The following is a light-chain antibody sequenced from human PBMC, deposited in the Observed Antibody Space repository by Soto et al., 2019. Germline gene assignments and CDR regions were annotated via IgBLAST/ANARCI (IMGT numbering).Light chain of an antibody. CDR2: DAS. CDR3: QQRSNWPELT. CDR1: QSVSSY. Sequence: EIVLTQSPATLSLSPGERATLSCRASQSVSSYLAWYQQKPCQAPRLLIYDASNRTTCIPARFSGSGSGTDFTLTISSLEPEDFAVYYCQQRSNWPELTFGGGTKVEIK. V-gene: IGKV3-11*01. J-gene: IGKJ4*01.